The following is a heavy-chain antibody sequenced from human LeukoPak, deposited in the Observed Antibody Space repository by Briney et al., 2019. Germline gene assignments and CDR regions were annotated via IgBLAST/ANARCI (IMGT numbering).Heavy chain of an antibody. J-gene: IGHJ4*02. Sequence: PGGSLRLSCAASGFTFSSYAMSWVRQAPGKGLEWVSTISGSGGSTSYADSAKGRFTISRDNSKKTLYLQTNSQRAEDTAVYYCAKVSAYCSSTSCFADYWGQGTLVTVSS. CDR3: AKVSAYCSSTSCFADY. D-gene: IGHD2-2*01. CDR2: ISGSGGST. V-gene: IGHV3-23*01. CDR1: GFTFSSYA.